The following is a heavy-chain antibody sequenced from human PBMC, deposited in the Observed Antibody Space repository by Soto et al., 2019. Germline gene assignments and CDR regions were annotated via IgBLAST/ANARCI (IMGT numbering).Heavy chain of an antibody. CDR3: AMVIRYCSSTSCQTGWFDP. CDR1: GYTFTGYY. V-gene: IGHV1-2*02. Sequence: ASVKVSCKASGYTFTGYYMHWVRQAPGQGLEWMGWINPNSGGTNYAQKFQGRVTMTRDTSISTAYMELSRLRSDDTAVYYCAMVIRYCSSTSCQTGWFDPWGRGTLVTVSS. J-gene: IGHJ5*02. CDR2: INPNSGGT. D-gene: IGHD2-2*01.